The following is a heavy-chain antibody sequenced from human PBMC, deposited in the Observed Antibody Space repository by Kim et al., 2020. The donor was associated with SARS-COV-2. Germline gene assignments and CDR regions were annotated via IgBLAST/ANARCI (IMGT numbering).Heavy chain of an antibody. D-gene: IGHD6-19*01. V-gene: IGHV3-30*04. CDR3: ARDIAAGNRGWFLRGMDV. CDR2: ISSDGRNS. J-gene: IGHJ6*03. CDR1: GLTFNANA. Sequence: GGSLRLSCTASGLTFNANAVHWVRQAPCKGLEWLSVISSDGRNSYYRDSMKGRFSISRDNSKNTVSLQMNNLCVEDTGVYYCARDIAAGNRGWFLRGMDV.